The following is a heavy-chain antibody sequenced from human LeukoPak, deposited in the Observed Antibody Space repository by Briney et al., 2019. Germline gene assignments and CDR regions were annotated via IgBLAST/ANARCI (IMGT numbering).Heavy chain of an antibody. D-gene: IGHD3-16*01. CDR1: GYTFTTYY. Sequence: ASVKVSYKASGYTFTTYYMHWVRQAPGQGLEWMGIINPSGGATSYAQKFQGRVTMTRDTSTSTDYMELSSLRSEDTAVYYCARDGSPHRSMTVVTSPDYWGQGTLVTVSS. CDR2: INPSGGAT. J-gene: IGHJ4*02. V-gene: IGHV1-46*01. CDR3: ARDGSPHRSMTVVTSPDY.